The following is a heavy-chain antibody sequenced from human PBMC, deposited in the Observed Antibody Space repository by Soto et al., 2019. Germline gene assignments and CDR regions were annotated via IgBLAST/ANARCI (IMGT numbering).Heavy chain of an antibody. CDR3: ARGGGSSRPYYYYDMDV. CDR2: IDTAGDP. D-gene: IGHD6-6*01. CDR1: GFTFSSYD. J-gene: IGHJ6*02. Sequence: LESGGGLVQPGGSLRASCAASGFTFSSYDMHWVRQATGKGLEWVSAIDTAGDPYYPGSVKGRFTISRENAKHSLYLQMNSLRAGDTAVYYCARGGGSSRPYYYYDMDVWGQGTKVTV. V-gene: IGHV3-13*05.